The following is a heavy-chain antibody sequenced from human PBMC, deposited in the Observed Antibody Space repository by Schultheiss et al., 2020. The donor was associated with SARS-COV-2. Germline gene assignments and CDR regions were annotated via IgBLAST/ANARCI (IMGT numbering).Heavy chain of an antibody. CDR1: GGSFSGYY. CDR2: IYYSGST. CDR3: AREVVDDSSGFVLDY. J-gene: IGHJ4*02. Sequence: SETLSLTCAVYGGSFSGYYWSWIRQPPGKGLEWIGYIYYSGSTYYNPSLKSRVTISVDTSKNQFSLKLSSVTAADTAVYYCAREVVDDSSGFVLDYWGQGTLVTVSS. D-gene: IGHD3-22*01. V-gene: IGHV4-30-4*01.